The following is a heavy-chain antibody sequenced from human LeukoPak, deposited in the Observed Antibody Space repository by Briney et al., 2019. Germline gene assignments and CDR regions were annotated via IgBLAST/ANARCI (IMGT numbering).Heavy chain of an antibody. CDR2: ISYSGST. V-gene: IGHV4-59*01. D-gene: IGHD4-23*01. CDR1: GGSISSYY. J-gene: IGHJ4*02. CDR3: ARDYGGKGDY. Sequence: SETLSLTCTVPGGSISSYYWSWIRQPPGKGLEWIGYISYSGSTNYNPSLKSRVTILVDTSKNQFSLKLTSVTAADTAVYYCARDYGGKGDYWGQGTLVTVSS.